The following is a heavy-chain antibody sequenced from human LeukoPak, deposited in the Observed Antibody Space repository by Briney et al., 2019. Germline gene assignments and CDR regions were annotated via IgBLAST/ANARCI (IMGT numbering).Heavy chain of an antibody. CDR3: ARNGAYMIARGWFDP. V-gene: IGHV1-46*01. CDR2: INPSGGST. J-gene: IGHJ5*02. Sequence: ASVKVSCKASGYTFTSYYMHWVRQAPGQGLEWMGIINPSGGSTSYAQKFQGRATMTRDMSTSTVYMELSSLRSEDTAVYYCARNGAYMIARGWFDPWGQGTLVTVSS. D-gene: IGHD3-22*01. CDR1: GYTFTSYY.